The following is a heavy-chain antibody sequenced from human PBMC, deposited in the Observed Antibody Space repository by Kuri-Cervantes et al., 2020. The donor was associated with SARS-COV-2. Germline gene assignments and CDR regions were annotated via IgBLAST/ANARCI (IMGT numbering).Heavy chain of an antibody. J-gene: IGHJ6*02. CDR2: IGTAGDT. V-gene: IGHV3-13*01. CDR1: GFTFSSYD. Sequence: GESLKISCAASGFTFSSYDMHWVRQATGKGLEWVSAIGTAGDTYYPGSVKGRFTISRDNAKNSLYLQMNSLRAEDTAVYYCARRMTGGVWAEEGYYYYYYGMDVWGQGTTVTVSS. D-gene: IGHD3-16*01. CDR3: ARRMTGGVWAEEGYYYYYYGMDV.